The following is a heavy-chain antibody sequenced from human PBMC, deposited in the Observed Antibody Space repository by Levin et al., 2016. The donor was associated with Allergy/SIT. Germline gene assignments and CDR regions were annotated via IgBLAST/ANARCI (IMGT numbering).Heavy chain of an antibody. CDR2: IYYSGST. J-gene: IGHJ6*02. D-gene: IGHD4-11*01. CDR3: ARSPGDYRFYYYYGMDV. Sequence: PGKGLEWIGSIYYSGSTYYNPSLKSRVTISVDTSKNQFSLKLSSVTAADTAVYYCARSPGDYRFYYYYGMDVWGQGTTVTVSS. V-gene: IGHV4-39*01.